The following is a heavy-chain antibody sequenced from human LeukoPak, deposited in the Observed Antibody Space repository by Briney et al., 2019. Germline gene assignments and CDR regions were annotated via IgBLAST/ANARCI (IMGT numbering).Heavy chain of an antibody. Sequence: SETLSLTCAVYGGSFSGYYWSWIRQPPGKGLEWIGEINHSGSTNYNPSLKSRVTISVDTSKDQFSLKLSSVTAADTAVYYCARGRGGGSSWYADYYFDYWGQGTLVTVSS. CDR2: INHSGST. J-gene: IGHJ4*02. CDR3: ARGRGGGSSWYADYYFDY. V-gene: IGHV4-34*01. D-gene: IGHD6-13*01. CDR1: GGSFSGYY.